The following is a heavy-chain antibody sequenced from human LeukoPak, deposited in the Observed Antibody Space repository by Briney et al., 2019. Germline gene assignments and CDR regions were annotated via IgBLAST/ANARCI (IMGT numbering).Heavy chain of an antibody. V-gene: IGHV4-31*03. CDR3: ARDPYGGYGAFDI. CDR2: IYHSGSS. Sequence: SETLSLTCTVSGGFISSGAYYWSWIRQHPGKGLEWIGCIYHSGSSSYNPSLKSRITISLDTSKNQFSLNLNSVTAADTAVYYCARDPYGGYGAFDIWGQGTRVTAPS. CDR1: GGFISSGAYY. J-gene: IGHJ3*02. D-gene: IGHD5-12*01.